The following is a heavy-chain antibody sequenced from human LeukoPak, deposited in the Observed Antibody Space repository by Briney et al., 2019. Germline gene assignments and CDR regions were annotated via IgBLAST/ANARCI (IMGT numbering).Heavy chain of an antibody. Sequence: SGGSLRLSCAASGFTFSPYSVNWVRQTPGKGLEWVSYISSSSSTIYYADSVKGRFTISRDNARNSLYLQMNSLRAEDTALYYCARYNSGWDYWGQGTLVTVSS. CDR1: GFTFSPYS. J-gene: IGHJ4*02. CDR2: ISSSSSTI. CDR3: ARYNSGWDY. V-gene: IGHV3-48*01. D-gene: IGHD6-19*01.